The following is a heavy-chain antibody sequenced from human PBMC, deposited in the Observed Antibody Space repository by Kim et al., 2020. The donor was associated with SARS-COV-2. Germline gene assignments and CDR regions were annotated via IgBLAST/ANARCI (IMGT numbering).Heavy chain of an antibody. D-gene: IGHD6-13*01. V-gene: IGHV1-3*01. CDR2: INAGNGNT. CDR3: ARVSAAGSDAFDI. CDR1: GYTFTSYA. Sequence: SVKVSCKASGYTFTSYAMHWVRQAPGQRLEWMGWINAGNGNTKYSQKFQGRVTITRDTSASTAYMELSSLRSEDTAVYYCARVSAAGSDAFDIWGQGTMVTVSS. J-gene: IGHJ3*02.